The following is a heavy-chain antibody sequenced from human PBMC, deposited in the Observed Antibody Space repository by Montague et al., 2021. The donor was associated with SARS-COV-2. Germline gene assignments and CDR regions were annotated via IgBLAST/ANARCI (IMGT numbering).Heavy chain of an antibody. Sequence: CAISGDSVSSNIATWNWIRQSPSRGREWLGRTYYRSKWYNDYAESVKSRITIDPDTSKHQFSLHLNSVTPEDTAVYYCARIPVGSKYYFDLWGQGTLVTVSS. J-gene: IGHJ4*02. CDR1: GDSVSSNIAT. CDR3: ARIPVGSKYYFDL. V-gene: IGHV6-1*01. CDR2: TYYRSKWYN. D-gene: IGHD2-2*01.